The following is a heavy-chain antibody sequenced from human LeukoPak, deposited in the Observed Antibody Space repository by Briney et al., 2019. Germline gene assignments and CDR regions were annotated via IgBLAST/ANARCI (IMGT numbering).Heavy chain of an antibody. CDR2: IYTSGST. Sequence: SETLTLTCTVSGGSISSYYWSWIRQPAGKGLEWIGRIYTSGSTNYNPSLKSRVTISVDKSKNQFSLKLSSVTAADTAVYYCARGGRIGYVDYWGQGTLVTVSS. V-gene: IGHV4-4*07. CDR1: GGSISSYY. D-gene: IGHD3-16*01. J-gene: IGHJ4*02. CDR3: ARGGRIGYVDY.